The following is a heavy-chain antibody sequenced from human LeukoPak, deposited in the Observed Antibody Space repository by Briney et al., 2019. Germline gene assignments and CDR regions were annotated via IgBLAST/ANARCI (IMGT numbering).Heavy chain of an antibody. D-gene: IGHD5-18*01. CDR3: TRGGYNYDSPPGDPFDY. V-gene: IGHV4-59*01. Sequence: PSETLSLTCTVSGGSLSSYYWSWIRQPPGKGLEWIGYIYYRGNTNYNPSLKSRVTISVDMSKNQFSLKLSSVTAADTAVYYCTRGGYNYDSPPGDPFDYWGQGTLVTVSS. J-gene: IGHJ4*02. CDR2: IYYRGNT. CDR1: GGSLSSYY.